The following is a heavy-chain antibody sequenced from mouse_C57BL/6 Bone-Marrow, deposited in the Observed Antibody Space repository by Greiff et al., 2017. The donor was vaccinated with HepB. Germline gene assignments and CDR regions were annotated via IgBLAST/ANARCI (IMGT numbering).Heavy chain of an antibody. D-gene: IGHD2-2*01. CDR2: IYPGSGNT. Sequence: VQLQQSGAELVRPGASVKLSCKASGYTFTDYYINWVQQRPGQGLEWIARIYPGSGNTYYNEKFKGKATLTAEKSSSTAYMQLSSLTSEDSAVYFCARDYGYPWFAYWGQGTLVTVSA. CDR3: ARDYGYPWFAY. J-gene: IGHJ3*01. V-gene: IGHV1-76*01. CDR1: GYTFTDYY.